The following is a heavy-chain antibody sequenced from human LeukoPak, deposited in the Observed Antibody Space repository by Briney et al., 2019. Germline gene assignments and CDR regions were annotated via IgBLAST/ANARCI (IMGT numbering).Heavy chain of an antibody. CDR2: INHSGST. Sequence: SETLSLTCAVYGGSFSGYYWSWIRQPPGKGLEWIGEINHSGSTNYNPSLKSRVTISVDTSKNQFSLKLSSVTAADTAVYYCAGGHVGDGLYYFDYWGQGTLVTVSS. V-gene: IGHV4-34*01. CDR3: AGGHVGDGLYYFDY. D-gene: IGHD5-12*01. CDR1: GGSFSGYY. J-gene: IGHJ4*02.